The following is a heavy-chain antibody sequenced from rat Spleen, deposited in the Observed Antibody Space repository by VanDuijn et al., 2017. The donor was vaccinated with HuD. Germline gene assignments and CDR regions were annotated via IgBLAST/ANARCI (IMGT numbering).Heavy chain of an antibody. V-gene: IGHV2-47*01. CDR1: GLSLPSNS. Sequence: QVQLKESGPGLVQPSQTLSLTCTVSGLSLPSNSVSWIRQPPGKGLEWMAVIWSNGGTDYNSAIKSRLSISRDTSKNQVFLKMNSLQTDDTVIYFCARSYGGYTSNWFPYWGQGTLVTVSS. CDR2: IWSNGGT. J-gene: IGHJ3*01. D-gene: IGHD1-11*01. CDR3: ARSYGGYTSNWFPY.